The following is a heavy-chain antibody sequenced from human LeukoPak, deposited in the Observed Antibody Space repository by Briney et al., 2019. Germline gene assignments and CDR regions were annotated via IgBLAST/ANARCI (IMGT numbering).Heavy chain of an antibody. D-gene: IGHD1-26*01. J-gene: IGHJ4*02. CDR3: ARELGGSYNDY. CDR1: GFTFSSYS. CDR2: ISSSSSYI. Sequence: GGSLRLSCAASGFTFSSYSMNWVRQAPGKGLEWVSSISSSSSYIYYADSVKGRFTISRDNAKNSLYLQMNSLRSEDTAVYYCARELGGSYNDYWGQGTLVTVSS. V-gene: IGHV3-21*04.